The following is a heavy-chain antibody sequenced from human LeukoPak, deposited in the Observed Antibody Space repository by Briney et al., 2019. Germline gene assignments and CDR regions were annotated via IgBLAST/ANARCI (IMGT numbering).Heavy chain of an antibody. CDR3: AELGITMIGGV. CDR1: GFTFSSYE. CDR2: ISSSGSTI. D-gene: IGHD3-10*02. J-gene: IGHJ6*04. V-gene: IGHV3-48*03. Sequence: GGSLRLSCAASGFTFSSYEMNWVRQAPGKGLEWVSYISSSGSTIYYADSVKGRVTISRDNAKNSLYLHMTSLRAEDTAVYYCAELGITMIGGVWGKGTTVTISS.